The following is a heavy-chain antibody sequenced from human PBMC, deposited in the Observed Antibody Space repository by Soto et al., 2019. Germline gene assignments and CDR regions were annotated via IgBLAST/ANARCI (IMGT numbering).Heavy chain of an antibody. J-gene: IGHJ4*02. CDR2: TYYRSKWYN. V-gene: IGHV6-1*01. CDR1: GDSASSKSAA. CDR3: GIWGNVGAVDF. Sequence: SQTLSLSCAISGDSASSKSAACNWIRQSPSRGLEWLGRTYYRSKWYNESAVSVKSRITTNPDTSNNQFSLQLNSVSPEDTAVFYCGIWGNVGAVDFWGQGTLVTV. D-gene: IGHD1-26*01.